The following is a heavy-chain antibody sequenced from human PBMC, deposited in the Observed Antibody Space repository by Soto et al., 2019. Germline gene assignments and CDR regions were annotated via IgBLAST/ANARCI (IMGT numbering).Heavy chain of an antibody. J-gene: IGHJ4*02. CDR3: ARDLASTTIPNY. CDR1: GFTFSDYY. Sequence: PGGSLRLSCAASGFTFSDYYMSWVRQAPGKGLEWVANIKQDGSEKYYVDSVKGRFTISRDNAKNSLYLQMNSLRAEDTAVYYCARDLASTTIPNYWGQGTLVTVSS. V-gene: IGHV3-7*04. D-gene: IGHD4-17*01. CDR2: IKQDGSEK.